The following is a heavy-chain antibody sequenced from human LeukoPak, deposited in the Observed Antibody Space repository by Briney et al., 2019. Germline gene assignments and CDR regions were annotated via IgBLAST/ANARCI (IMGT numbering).Heavy chain of an antibody. Sequence: SGGSLRLSCVASGFTFSNYWMHWVRQPPGKGLVWVSRIYVDGRTTNYADPVKGRFTISRDNSKNTLYLQMNSLRAEDTAVYYCAKGGLYYYDSSGYSGGLFYWGQGTLVTVSS. CDR1: GFTFSNYW. CDR3: AKGGLYYYDSSGYSGGLFY. D-gene: IGHD3-22*01. J-gene: IGHJ4*02. CDR2: IYVDGRTT. V-gene: IGHV3-74*01.